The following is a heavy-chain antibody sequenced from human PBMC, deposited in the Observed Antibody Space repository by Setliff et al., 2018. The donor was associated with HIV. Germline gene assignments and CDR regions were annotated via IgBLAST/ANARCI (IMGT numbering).Heavy chain of an antibody. J-gene: IGHJ4*02. Sequence: ASVKVSCKASGYTFTSYYMHWVRQAPGQGLEWMGVINPSGSRTTYTKKFQGRVTMTRDTPTNTVYLELSSLRSEDTAMYYCARGSSALIMREFYDFWSATRDAWDYWGQGTLVTVSS. CDR2: INPSGSRT. V-gene: IGHV1-46*01. D-gene: IGHD3-3*01. CDR1: GYTFTSYY. CDR3: ARGSSALIMREFYDFWSATRDAWDY.